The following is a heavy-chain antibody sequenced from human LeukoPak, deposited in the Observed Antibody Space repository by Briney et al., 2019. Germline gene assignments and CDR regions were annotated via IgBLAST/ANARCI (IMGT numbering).Heavy chain of an antibody. D-gene: IGHD6-13*01. CDR1: GFTFGWHW. Sequence: SGGSLRLSCAASGFTFGWHWMTWVRQAPGRGLEWVANIKQDGSEKYYVDSVRGRFTISRDNAKNSLYLQVISLRAEDTAVYYCAREISSWYRTEGRFDPWGQGTLVTVSS. J-gene: IGHJ5*02. V-gene: IGHV3-7*01. CDR3: AREISSWYRTEGRFDP. CDR2: IKQDGSEK.